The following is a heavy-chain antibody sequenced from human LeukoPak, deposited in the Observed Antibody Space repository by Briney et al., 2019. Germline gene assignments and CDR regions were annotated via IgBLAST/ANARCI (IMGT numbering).Heavy chain of an antibody. CDR2: ISAYNGNT. CDR1: GYTFTSYG. Sequence: ASVKVSCKASGYTFTSYGISWVRQAPGQGLEWMGWISAYNGNTNYAQKLQGRVTMTTDTSTSTAYMELRSLRSDDTAVYYCARDRDGSPGFYAPMDVWGQGSTVTVSS. V-gene: IGHV1-18*01. CDR3: ARDRDGSPGFYAPMDV. D-gene: IGHD2/OR15-2a*01. J-gene: IGHJ6*02.